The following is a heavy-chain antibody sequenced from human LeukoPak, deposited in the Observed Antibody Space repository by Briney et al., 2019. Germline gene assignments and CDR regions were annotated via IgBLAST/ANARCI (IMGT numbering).Heavy chain of an antibody. CDR3: AKVSSSGWSDFDY. CDR2: IYHSGNT. Sequence: SETLSLTCAVSGGSIRNNNWWSWVRPPPGKGLEWIGEIYHSGNTNYNPSLKSRVTISVDKSKNQFSLKLRSVTAADTAVYYCAKVSSSGWSDFDYWGQGTLVTVSS. D-gene: IGHD6-19*01. J-gene: IGHJ4*02. V-gene: IGHV4-4*02. CDR1: GGSIRNNNW.